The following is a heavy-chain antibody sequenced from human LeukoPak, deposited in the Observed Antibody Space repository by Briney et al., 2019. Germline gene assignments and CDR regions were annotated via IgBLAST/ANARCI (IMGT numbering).Heavy chain of an antibody. Sequence: PGGSLRLSCAASGFTLSSYGMHWVRQAPGKGLEWVAFIRYDGSNKYYADSVKGRFTISRDNSKNTLYLQMNSLRAEDTAVYYCAKDRRYYDYVWGSPYFNYWGQGTLVTVSS. V-gene: IGHV3-30*02. J-gene: IGHJ4*02. D-gene: IGHD3-16*01. CDR1: GFTLSSYG. CDR3: AKDRRYYDYVWGSPYFNY. CDR2: IRYDGSNK.